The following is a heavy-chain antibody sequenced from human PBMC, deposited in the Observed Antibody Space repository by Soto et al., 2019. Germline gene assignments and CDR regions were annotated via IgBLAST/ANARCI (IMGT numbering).Heavy chain of an antibody. CDR3: ARGVLLKGYDGSGGKNNWFDP. V-gene: IGHV4-34*01. Sequence: QVQLQQWGAGLLKPSETLSLTCAVYGGSFSGYYWSWIRQPPGKGLEWIGEINHSGSTNYNPSLKSRVTISVDTSKNQFSLKLSSVTAADTAVYYCARGVLLKGYDGSGGKNNWFDPWGQGTLVTVSS. D-gene: IGHD3-22*01. J-gene: IGHJ5*02. CDR1: GGSFSGYY. CDR2: INHSGST.